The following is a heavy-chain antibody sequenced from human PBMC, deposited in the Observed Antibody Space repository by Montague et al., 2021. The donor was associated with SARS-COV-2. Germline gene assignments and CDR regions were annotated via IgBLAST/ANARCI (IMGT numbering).Heavy chain of an antibody. D-gene: IGHD3-10*01. CDR1: GGSISSYY. V-gene: IGHV4-59*08. CDR3: ARHKKRLWFGELLFDY. CDR2: IYYSGST. Sequence: SETLSLTCTVSGGSISSYYWSWIRQPPGKGLEWIGYIYYSGSTNYNPSLKSRVTISVDTSKNQFSLKLSSVTAADTAAYYCARHKKRLWFGELLFDYWGQGTLVTVSS. J-gene: IGHJ4*02.